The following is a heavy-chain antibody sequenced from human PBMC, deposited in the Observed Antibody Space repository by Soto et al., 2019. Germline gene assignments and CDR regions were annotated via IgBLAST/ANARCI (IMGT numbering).Heavy chain of an antibody. Sequence: EVQLVESGGGLIQPGGSLRLSCAASGFTVSCNYMSWVRQAPGKGLEWVRVIYSGGSTYYADSVNGRFTISRDNSKNPLYLHMNNLRADHTAVYYCAAPHIVVVPALWYWGQGTLVTVSS. CDR1: GFTVSCNY. CDR3: AAPHIVVVPALWY. CDR2: IYSGGST. V-gene: IGHV3-53*01. D-gene: IGHD2-21*02. J-gene: IGHJ4*02.